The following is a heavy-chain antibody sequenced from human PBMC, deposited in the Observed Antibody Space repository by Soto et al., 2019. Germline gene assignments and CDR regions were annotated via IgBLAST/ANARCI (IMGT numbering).Heavy chain of an antibody. J-gene: IGHJ6*02. V-gene: IGHV3-30-3*01. D-gene: IGHD2-15*01. CDR1: GFTFSSYA. CDR3: ARAGCDGGSCYTLVGLRYGMDV. CDR2: ISYDGNNK. Sequence: QVQLVESGGDVVQPGRSLRLSCAASGFTFSSYAMYWVRQAPGKGLEWVAVISYDGNNKYYADSVQGRFTISRDNSKNTLYLQMNSLRAEDTAVYYCARAGCDGGSCYTLVGLRYGMDVWGQGTTVTVSS.